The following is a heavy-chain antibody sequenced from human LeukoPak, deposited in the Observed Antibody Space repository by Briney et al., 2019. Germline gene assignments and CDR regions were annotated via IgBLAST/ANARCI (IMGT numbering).Heavy chain of an antibody. V-gene: IGHV4-34*01. CDR3: ARHRNRNNWNDSGGMDV. CDR1: GGSFSGYY. Sequence: SETLSLTCAVYGGSFSGYYWSWIRQPPGKGLEWIGSICYSGSTYYNPSLKSRVTISVDTSKNQFSLKLSSVTAADTAVYYCARHRNRNNWNDSGGMDVWGQGTTVTVSS. CDR2: ICYSGST. D-gene: IGHD1-1*01. J-gene: IGHJ6*02.